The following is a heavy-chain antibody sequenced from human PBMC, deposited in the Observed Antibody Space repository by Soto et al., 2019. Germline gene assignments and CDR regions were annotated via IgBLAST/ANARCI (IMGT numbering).Heavy chain of an antibody. CDR1: GGSISSGDYY. D-gene: IGHD2-2*01. CDR3: DSELPAATNWFDP. Sequence: SETLSLTCTVSGGSISSGDYYWSWIRQPPGKGLEWIGYIYYSGSTYYNPSLKSRVTISVDTSKNQFSLKLSSVTAADTAVYYCDSELPAATNWFDPWGQGTM. J-gene: IGHJ5*02. CDR2: IYYSGST. V-gene: IGHV4-30-4*01.